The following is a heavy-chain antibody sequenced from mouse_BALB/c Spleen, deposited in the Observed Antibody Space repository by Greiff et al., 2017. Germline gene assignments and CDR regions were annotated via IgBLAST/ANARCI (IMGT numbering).Heavy chain of an antibody. CDR1: GFAFSSYD. CDR3: ARHGNYGSSSFMDY. Sequence: EVMLVESGGGLVKPGGSLKLSCAASGFAFSSYDMSWVRQTPEKRLEWVAYISSGGGSTYYPDTVKGRFTISRDNAKNTLYLQMSSLKSEDTAMYYCARHGNYGSSSFMDYWGQGTSVTVCS. V-gene: IGHV5-12-1*01. CDR2: ISSGGGST. D-gene: IGHD1-1*01. J-gene: IGHJ4*01.